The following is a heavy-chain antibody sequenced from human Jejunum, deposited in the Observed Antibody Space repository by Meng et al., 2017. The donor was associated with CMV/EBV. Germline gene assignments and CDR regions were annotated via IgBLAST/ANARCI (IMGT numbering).Heavy chain of an antibody. J-gene: IGHJ4*02. Sequence: GLIISSYAVSWVRLAPGKGLEWVSTFSGTSTNTYYTDSVKGRFTISRDNSKNTLYLQMNSLRAEDTAVYYCAIQPVGPGVNYFAYWGQGTLVTVSS. CDR1: GLIISSYA. CDR2: FSGTSTNT. CDR3: AIQPVGPGVNYFAY. V-gene: IGHV3-23*01. D-gene: IGHD7-27*01.